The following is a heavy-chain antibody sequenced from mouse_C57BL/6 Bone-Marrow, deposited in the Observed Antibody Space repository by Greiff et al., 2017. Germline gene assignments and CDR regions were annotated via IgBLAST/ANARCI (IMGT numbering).Heavy chain of an antibody. CDR3: ARSHYYDYDVPLFAY. V-gene: IGHV1-72*01. J-gene: IGHJ3*01. CDR2: IDPNSGGT. CDR1: GYTFTSYW. Sequence: QVQLQQPGAELVKPGASVKLSCKASGYTFTSYWMHWVKQRPGRGLEWIGRIDPNSGGTKYNEKFKSKATLSVDKPSSPSYMQLSSLTSEDSAFYYCARSHYYDYDVPLFAYWGQGTLGTVSA. D-gene: IGHD2-4*01.